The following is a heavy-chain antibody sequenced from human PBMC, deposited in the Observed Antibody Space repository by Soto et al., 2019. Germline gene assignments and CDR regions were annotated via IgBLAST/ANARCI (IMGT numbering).Heavy chain of an antibody. J-gene: IGHJ5*02. Sequence: SEILSLTCAVSGGSISSGDYSWNWIRQPAGKGLEWIGHIYHGGITHYNPSLKSRVTISVDRSKNEFSPKLSSVTAADTAVYYCARGSNRNGYYEGFDNWGQGTLVTVS. CDR3: ARGSNRNGYYEGFDN. D-gene: IGHD3-22*01. CDR1: GGSISSGDYS. CDR2: IYHGGIT. V-gene: IGHV4-30-2*01.